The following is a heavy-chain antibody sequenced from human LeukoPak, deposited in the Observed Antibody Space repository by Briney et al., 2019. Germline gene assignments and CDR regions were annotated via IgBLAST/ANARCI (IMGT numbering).Heavy chain of an antibody. CDR3: AKGQSSSGLRNYFHY. D-gene: IGHD3-22*01. V-gene: IGHV3-23*01. CDR1: GFTYNSYA. J-gene: IGHJ4*02. Sequence: GGSVRLSCAASGFTYNSYAMIGVRQAPGKGVEWVSGIRGRGGRPHYADSVKDRFTISRDNPKHTLYLQRNSLRAEDTAVYYCAKGQSSSGLRNYFHYWVRGTLVSVSS. CDR2: IRGRGGRP.